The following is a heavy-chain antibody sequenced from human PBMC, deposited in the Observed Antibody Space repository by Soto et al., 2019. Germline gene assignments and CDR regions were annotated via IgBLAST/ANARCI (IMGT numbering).Heavy chain of an antibody. D-gene: IGHD3-10*01. Sequence: QVQLVQSGAEVKKPGASVKVSCKASGYTFTRYGFTWVRQAPGQGLEWMGWISGYSGNTNYAQNLRGRVTMTTDTSPRTAYMELRSLRSDGKAVYYCARGGVLLWFGEPLDYWGQGTLVTVSS. CDR3: ARGGVLLWFGEPLDY. CDR2: ISGYSGNT. J-gene: IGHJ4*02. CDR1: GYTFTRYG. V-gene: IGHV1-18*01.